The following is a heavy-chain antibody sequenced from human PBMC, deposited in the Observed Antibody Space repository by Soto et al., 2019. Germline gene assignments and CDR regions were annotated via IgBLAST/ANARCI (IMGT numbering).Heavy chain of an antibody. V-gene: IGHV1-46*01. CDR2: INPSGGST. Sequence: ASVKVSCKASGYTFTSYAMHWVRQAPGQGLEWMGIINPSGGSTSYAQKFQGRVTMTRDTSTSTVYMELSSLRSEDTAVYYCARETEYYDILTGYPPHYYYYGMDVWGQGTTVTVSS. CDR3: ARETEYYDILTGYPPHYYYYGMDV. D-gene: IGHD3-9*01. CDR1: GYTFTSYA. J-gene: IGHJ6*02.